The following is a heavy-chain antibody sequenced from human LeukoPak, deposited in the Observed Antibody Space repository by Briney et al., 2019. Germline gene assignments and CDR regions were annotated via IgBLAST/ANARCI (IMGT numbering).Heavy chain of an antibody. J-gene: IGHJ6*02. V-gene: IGHV4-59*08. CDR1: GGSISSYY. CDR2: IYYSGST. CDR3: ARRSIYYGMDV. D-gene: IGHD6-6*01. Sequence: PSETLSLTCTVSGGSISSYYWSWIRQPPGKGLEWIGYIYYSGSTNYNPSLKSRVTISVGTSKNQFSLKLSSVTAADTAVYYCARRSIYYGMDVWGQGTTVTVSS.